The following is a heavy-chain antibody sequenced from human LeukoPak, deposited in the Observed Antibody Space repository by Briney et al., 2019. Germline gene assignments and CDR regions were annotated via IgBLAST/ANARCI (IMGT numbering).Heavy chain of an antibody. J-gene: IGHJ6*02. CDR3: ARALQRHHYYYYYGMDV. CDR2: IYYSGST. CDR1: GGSISTYY. Sequence: TSETLSLTCTVSGGSISTYYWSWIRQPPGKGLEWIGYIYYSGSTNYNPSLKSRVTISVDTSKNQFSLKLSSVTAADTAVYYCARALQRHHYYYYYGMDVWGQGTTVTVSS. V-gene: IGHV4-59*01.